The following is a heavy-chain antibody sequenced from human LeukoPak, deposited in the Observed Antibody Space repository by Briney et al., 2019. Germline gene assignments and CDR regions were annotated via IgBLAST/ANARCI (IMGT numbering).Heavy chain of an antibody. V-gene: IGHV3-7*01. J-gene: IGHJ6*03. D-gene: IGHD3-3*01. Sequence: PGGSLRLSCAASGFTFSSYWMSWVRQAPGKGLEWVANIKQDGSEKYYVDSVKGRFTISRDNAKNSLYLQMNSLRAEDTAVYYCARCESMDFWSGYPTTSYYYMDVWXKGTTVTVSS. CDR3: ARCESMDFWSGYPTTSYYYMDV. CDR1: GFTFSSYW. CDR2: IKQDGSEK.